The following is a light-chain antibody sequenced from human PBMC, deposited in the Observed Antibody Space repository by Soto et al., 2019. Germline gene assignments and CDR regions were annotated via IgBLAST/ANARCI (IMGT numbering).Light chain of an antibody. J-gene: IGKJ3*01. Sequence: EIVLTQSPATLSLSPGERATLSCRASQSIPRFYLNWYQQKPGQAPRLLIYVASKRANGIAARFSGSGSGTEFTLTIRGLEHEDFSVYYCQQWVIFGPETNVDIK. V-gene: IGKV3-11*01. CDR2: VAS. CDR3: QQWVI. CDR1: QSIPRFY.